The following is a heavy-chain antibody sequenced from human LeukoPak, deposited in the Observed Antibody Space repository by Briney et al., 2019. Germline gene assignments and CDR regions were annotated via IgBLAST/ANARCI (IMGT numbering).Heavy chain of an antibody. CDR1: GFTFSSYS. CDR3: ARSSKPYSSSWSYGMDV. D-gene: IGHD6-13*01. Sequence: PGGSLRLSCAASGFTFSSYSMNWVRQAPGKGLEWVSSISSSSSYIYYADSVKGRFTISRDNAKNSLYLQMNSLRAEDTAVYYCARSSKPYSSSWSYGMDVWAKGPRSPSP. J-gene: IGHJ6*02. V-gene: IGHV3-21*01. CDR2: ISSSSSYI.